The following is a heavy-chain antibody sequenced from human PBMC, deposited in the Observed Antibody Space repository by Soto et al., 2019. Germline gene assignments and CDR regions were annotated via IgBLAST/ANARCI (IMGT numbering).Heavy chain of an antibody. J-gene: IGHJ6*03. V-gene: IGHV4-34*01. CDR1: GGSFSGYQ. CDR2: INDGGDI. CDR3: ARGLILWFGELSRRGGYYYYMDV. Sequence: QVQLQQWGAGLLKPSETLSLTCAVYGGSFSGYQWSWIRQTPGKALEWIGGINDGGDITYNPSLKSRGTILVESPKKQISLRLSSVTAADTAVYYCARGLILWFGELSRRGGYYYYMDVWGKGTPVTVSS. D-gene: IGHD3-10*01.